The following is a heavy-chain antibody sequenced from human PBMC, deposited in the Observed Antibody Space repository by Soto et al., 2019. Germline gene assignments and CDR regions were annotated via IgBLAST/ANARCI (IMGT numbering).Heavy chain of an antibody. J-gene: IGHJ4*02. D-gene: IGHD3-10*01. CDR1: GFTFSDYY. Sequence: QVQLVQSGGGLVKPGGSLRLSCAASGFTFSDYYMSWIRQAPGKGLESLSYISGTSSDTNYADSVKGRFTISRDNAKNSLYLQMNSLRAEDTAVYYCATGPRRLSDWGQGTLVIVSS. V-gene: IGHV3-11*05. CDR3: ATGPRRLSD. CDR2: ISGTSSDT.